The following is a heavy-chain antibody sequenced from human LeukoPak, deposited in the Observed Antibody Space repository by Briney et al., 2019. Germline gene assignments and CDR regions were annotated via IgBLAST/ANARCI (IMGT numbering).Heavy chain of an antibody. V-gene: IGHV3-23*01. CDR3: ARFYGSGSYDPPDYFDY. Sequence: GGSLRLSRAASGFTFSSYAMSWVRQAPGKGLEWVSAISGSGGSTYYADSVKGRFTISRDNAKNSLYLQMNSLRAEDTAVYCCARFYGSGSYDPPDYFDYWGQGTLVTVSS. D-gene: IGHD3-10*01. CDR1: GFTFSSYA. CDR2: ISGSGGST. J-gene: IGHJ4*02.